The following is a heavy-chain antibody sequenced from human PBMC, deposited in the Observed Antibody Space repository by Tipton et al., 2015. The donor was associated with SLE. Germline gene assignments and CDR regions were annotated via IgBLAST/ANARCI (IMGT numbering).Heavy chain of an antibody. CDR3: ATGIAVAGRDY. J-gene: IGHJ4*02. D-gene: IGHD6-13*01. CDR2: TGSGHRT. CDR1: GFTVSSNY. V-gene: IGHV3-53*01. Sequence: VQLVQSGGGLIQPGGSLRLSCAASGFTVSSNYMSWVRQAPGKGLEWVSTLTGSGHRTYYADSVKGRFTISRDNYNNTLYLQMSSLRADDTAVYYCATGIAVAGRDYWGQGNLVTVSS.